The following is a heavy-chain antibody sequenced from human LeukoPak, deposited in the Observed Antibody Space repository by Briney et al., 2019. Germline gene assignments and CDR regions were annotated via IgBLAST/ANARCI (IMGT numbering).Heavy chain of an antibody. D-gene: IGHD4-17*01. CDR3: ARRGDYGFNWFDP. CDR1: GYSFTSYW. CDR2: IYPGDSDT. V-gene: IGHV5-51*01. J-gene: IGHJ5*02. Sequence: GESLKISCNGSGYSFTSYWIGWLRQMPAKGVVGMGVIYPGDSDTRYSPSFQGQVTISADKSISTTSLQWSSLKASDTAMYYCARRGDYGFNWFDPWGQGTLVTVSS.